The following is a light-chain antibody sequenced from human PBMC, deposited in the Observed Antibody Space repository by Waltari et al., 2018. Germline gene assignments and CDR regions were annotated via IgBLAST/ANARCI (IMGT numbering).Light chain of an antibody. CDR1: SRAVGGYNY. J-gene: IGLJ1*01. CDR2: EVS. CDR3: SSYTSSSTRV. V-gene: IGLV2-14*01. Sequence: QSALTQPASVSGSPGQSITISCTGTSRAVGGYNYVSWYQQHPAKAPKLMIYEVSNRPSGVSNRCSGSRSGNTGSLTISGLQAEDEADYYCSSYTSSSTRVFGTGTKVTVL.